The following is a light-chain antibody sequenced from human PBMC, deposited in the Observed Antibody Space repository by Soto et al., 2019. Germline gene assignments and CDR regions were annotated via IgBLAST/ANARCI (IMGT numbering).Light chain of an antibody. CDR1: QSVTTY. J-gene: IGKJ4*01. CDR2: DAS. Sequence: EIVLTQSPATLSLSPGARATLSCRASQSVTTYLNWYQHKPGQAPKLLIYDASYRATGVPARFSGSGSGTDFTLTISSLEPEDCAVYYCQQRARWVTFGGGTTVDIK. CDR3: QQRARWVT. V-gene: IGKV3-11*01.